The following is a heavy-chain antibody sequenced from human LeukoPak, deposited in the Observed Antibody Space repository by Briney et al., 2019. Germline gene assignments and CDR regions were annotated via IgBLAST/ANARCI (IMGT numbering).Heavy chain of an antibody. Sequence: SETLSLTCAVYGGSFSAYYWTWIRQPPGKGLEWIGEVNHSGSSNYNSSLRSRVTISVDTSYKQFSLRLSSVTAADTAVYCCAPRGDIEHSYVYGKWFDPWGQGTRVTVSS. D-gene: IGHD5-18*01. J-gene: IGHJ5*02. CDR2: VNHSGSS. CDR1: GGSFSAYY. CDR3: APRGDIEHSYVYGKWFDP. V-gene: IGHV4-34*01.